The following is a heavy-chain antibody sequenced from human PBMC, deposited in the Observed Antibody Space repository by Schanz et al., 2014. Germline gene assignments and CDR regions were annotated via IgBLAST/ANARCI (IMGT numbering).Heavy chain of an antibody. V-gene: IGHV3-23*04. CDR2: ISGRDGST. CDR3: AKTPREYCNYDNCPNWFDS. Sequence: EVHLVESGGGLVQPGGSLRLSCAASGITFSSHSFNWVRQAPGKGLEWVSAISGRDGSTYYADSVRGRFTISRDNSKNTLYLQMNSLRAEDTAVYYCAKTPREYCNYDNCPNWFDSWGQGTLVTASS. CDR1: GITFSSHS. J-gene: IGHJ5*01. D-gene: IGHD2-15*01.